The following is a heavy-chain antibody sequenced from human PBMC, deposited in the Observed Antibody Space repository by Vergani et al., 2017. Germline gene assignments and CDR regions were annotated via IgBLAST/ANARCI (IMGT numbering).Heavy chain of an antibody. J-gene: IGHJ4*02. D-gene: IGHD3-16*01. CDR3: AKHFRGWGIDY. Sequence: QVQLVESGGGVVQPGESLRLSCGASEFSFNFYDMQWIRQGPGKGLEFVAFIQFDGSNQYYADSVKGRFTLSRDFSKNTLYLQMNSLRTDDTATYYCAKHFRGWGIDYWGQGTQVIVSS. V-gene: IGHV3-30*02. CDR1: EFSFNFYD. CDR2: IQFDGSNQ.